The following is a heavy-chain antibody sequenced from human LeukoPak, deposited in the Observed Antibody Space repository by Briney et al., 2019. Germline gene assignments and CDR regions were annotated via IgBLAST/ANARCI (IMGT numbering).Heavy chain of an antibody. D-gene: IGHD1-26*01. J-gene: IGHJ2*01. Sequence: SETLSLTCTVSGGSISSYYWSWIRQPPGKGLEWIGYIYYSGSTNYNPSLKSRVTISVDTSKNQFSLKLSSVTAADTAVYYCARVGPSDYWYFDLWGRGTLVTVSS. CDR1: GGSISSYY. CDR3: ARVGPSDYWYFDL. V-gene: IGHV4-59*01. CDR2: IYYSGST.